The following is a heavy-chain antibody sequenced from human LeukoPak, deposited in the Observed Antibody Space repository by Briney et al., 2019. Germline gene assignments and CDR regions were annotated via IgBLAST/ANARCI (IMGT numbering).Heavy chain of an antibody. CDR2: ISSSSSYR. V-gene: IGHV3-21*01. J-gene: IGHJ4*02. D-gene: IGHD5-24*01. CDR1: GFTFSSYS. CDR3: AYREMAKDY. Sequence: GGSLRLSCAASGFTFSSYSMKWVRQAPGKGLEWVSSISSSSSYRYYADSVKGRFTISRDNAKNSLYLQMNSLRAEDTAVYYCAYREMAKDYWGQGTLVTVSS.